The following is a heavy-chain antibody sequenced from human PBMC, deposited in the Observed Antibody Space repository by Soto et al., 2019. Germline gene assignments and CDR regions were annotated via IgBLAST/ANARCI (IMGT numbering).Heavy chain of an antibody. Sequence: PGESLKISCKGSGYRFTSYWIGWVRQMPGKGLEWMGIIYPGDSDTRYSPSFQGQVTISADKSISTAYLQWSSLKASDTAMYYCARHSEYYGSGSYYKGYYYYGMDVWGQGTTVTVSS. CDR3: ARHSEYYGSGSYYKGYYYYGMDV. V-gene: IGHV5-51*01. J-gene: IGHJ6*02. CDR2: IYPGDSDT. CDR1: GYRFTSYW. D-gene: IGHD3-10*01.